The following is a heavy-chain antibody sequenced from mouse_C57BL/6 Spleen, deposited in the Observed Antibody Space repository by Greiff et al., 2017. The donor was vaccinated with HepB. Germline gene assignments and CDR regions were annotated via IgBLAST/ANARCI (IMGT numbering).Heavy chain of an antibody. V-gene: IGHV14-3*01. D-gene: IGHD1-1*01. J-gene: IGHJ1*03. Sequence: VQLQQSVAELVRPGASVKLSCTASGFNLKNTYMHWVKQRPEQGLEWIGRIDPANGNTKYAPKFQGKATITAATSSNTAYLQLSSLTSEDTAIYYCAFDYYGSGFWYFDVWGTGTTVTVSS. CDR2: IDPANGNT. CDR1: GFNLKNTY. CDR3: AFDYYGSGFWYFDV.